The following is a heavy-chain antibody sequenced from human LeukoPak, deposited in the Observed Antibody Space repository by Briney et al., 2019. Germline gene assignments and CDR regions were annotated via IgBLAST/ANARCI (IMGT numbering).Heavy chain of an antibody. CDR1: GGTFSSYA. CDR3: ARDSTRRDGYNAY. V-gene: IGHV1-69*04. Sequence: SVKVSCKASGGTFSSYAISWVRQAPGQGLEWMGRIIPILGIANYAQKFQGRVTITADKSTSTAYMELGSLRSEDTAVYHCARDSTRRDGYNAYWGQGTLVTVSS. D-gene: IGHD5-12*01. CDR2: IIPILGIA. J-gene: IGHJ4*02.